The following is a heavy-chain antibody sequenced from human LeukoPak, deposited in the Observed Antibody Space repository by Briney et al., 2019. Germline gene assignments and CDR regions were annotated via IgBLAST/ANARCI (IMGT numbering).Heavy chain of an antibody. J-gene: IGHJ5*02. CDR1: GGTFSSYA. CDR3: ARSRFTMVRGHKNWFDP. Sequence: ASVKVSCKASGGTFSSYAISWVRQAPGQGLEWMGRIIPILGIANYAQKFQGRVTITADKSTSTAYMELSSLRSEDTAVYYCARSRFTMVRGHKNWFDPWGQGTLVTVSS. CDR2: IIPILGIA. D-gene: IGHD3-10*01. V-gene: IGHV1-69*04.